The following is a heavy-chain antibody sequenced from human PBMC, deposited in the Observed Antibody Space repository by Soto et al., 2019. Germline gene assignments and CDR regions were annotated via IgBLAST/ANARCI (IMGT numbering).Heavy chain of an antibody. J-gene: IGHJ6*02. CDR3: AKVIRRVGYYYYSMDV. CDR2: ISYDGSNK. Sequence: GGSLRLSCAASGFTFSSYGMHWVRQAPGKGLEWVAVISYDGSNKYYADSVKGRFTISRDNSKNTLYLQMNSLRAEDTAVYYCAKVIRRVGYYYYSMDVWGQGTTVTVSS. D-gene: IGHD3-10*01. CDR1: GFTFSSYG. V-gene: IGHV3-30*18.